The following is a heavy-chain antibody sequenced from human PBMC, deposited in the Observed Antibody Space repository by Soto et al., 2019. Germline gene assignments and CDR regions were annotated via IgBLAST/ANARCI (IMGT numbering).Heavy chain of an antibody. Sequence: SVKVSCKASGGTFSSYAISWGRQAPVQGLEWMGGIIPIFGTANYAQKFQGRVTITADESTSTAYMELSSLRSEDTAVYYCARGGITMVRGVIIITGMDVWGQGTKVTVYS. V-gene: IGHV1-69*13. J-gene: IGHJ6*02. CDR2: IIPIFGTA. CDR3: ARGGITMVRGVIIITGMDV. CDR1: GGTFSSYA. D-gene: IGHD3-10*01.